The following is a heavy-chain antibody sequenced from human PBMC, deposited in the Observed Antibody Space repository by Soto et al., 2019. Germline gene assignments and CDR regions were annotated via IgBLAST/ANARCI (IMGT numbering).Heavy chain of an antibody. V-gene: IGHV5-51*01. D-gene: IGHD6-6*01. CDR1: GYSFTSYW. Sequence: GESLKISCKGSGYSFTSYWIGWVRQMPGKGLEWMGIIYPGDSDTRYSPSFQGQVTISADKAISTPYLQWSSLKASDAAMYYCARQAAETGYSSSSGGYYFDYWGQGTPVTVSS. J-gene: IGHJ4*02. CDR3: ARQAAETGYSSSSGGYYFDY. CDR2: IYPGDSDT.